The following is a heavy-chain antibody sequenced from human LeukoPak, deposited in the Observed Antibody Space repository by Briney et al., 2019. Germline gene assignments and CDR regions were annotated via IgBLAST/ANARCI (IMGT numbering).Heavy chain of an antibody. V-gene: IGHV3-23*01. CDR2: ISTNGANT. Sequence: GGSLRLSCAGSGFIFSSYALSWVRQAPGKGLEWVSAISTNGANTYYADSVRGRFTISRDNSKNALYLQMNTLRAEDTAVYYCATTKEARRYFDYWGQGTLVTVSS. J-gene: IGHJ4*02. CDR3: ATTKEARRYFDY. D-gene: IGHD1-1*01. CDR1: GFIFSSYA.